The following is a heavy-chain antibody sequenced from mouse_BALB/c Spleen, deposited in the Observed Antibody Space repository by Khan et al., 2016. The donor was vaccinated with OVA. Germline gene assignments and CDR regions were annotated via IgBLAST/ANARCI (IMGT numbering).Heavy chain of an antibody. CDR1: GYTFTTAG. CDR2: INTHSGVP. Sequence: QIQLVQSGPELKKPGETVRISCKASGYTFTTAGIQWVQQMPGKGLKWIGWINTHSGVPKYAEDFKGRFAFSLEISVNTAYLQITTLKTEDTATYVCAGGGAAYYRNEGGAIEYWGQGTSVTVSS. CDR3: AGGGAAYYRNEGGAIEY. V-gene: IGHV9-4*02. D-gene: IGHD2-5*01. J-gene: IGHJ4*01.